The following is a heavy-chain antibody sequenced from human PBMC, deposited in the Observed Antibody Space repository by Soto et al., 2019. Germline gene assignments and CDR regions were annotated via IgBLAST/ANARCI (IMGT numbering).Heavy chain of an antibody. D-gene: IGHD3-22*01. V-gene: IGHV4-38-2*01. J-gene: IGHJ4*02. CDR3: ARVSYFDGGGFYYYFHY. CDR1: GYSISSGYY. Sequence: SATLSLTCAVSGYSISSGYYWGWIRQPPGKGLQWIGNMYHSGSTYYNPSLKSRVAISIDTSKNQFSLKLSSVTAADKAVYYCARVSYFDGGGFYYYFHYSGQGILVTASS. CDR2: MYHSGST.